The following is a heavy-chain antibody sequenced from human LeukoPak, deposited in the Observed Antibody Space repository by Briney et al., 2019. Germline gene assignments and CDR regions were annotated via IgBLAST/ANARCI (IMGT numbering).Heavy chain of an antibody. V-gene: IGHV4-30-4*01. D-gene: IGHD6-19*01. CDR3: AGKVITVAADY. Sequence: PSQTLSLTCTVSGGSISSDDYYWSWIRQPPGKGLEWIGYIYYSGITYYNPSLKSRVTISVDTSKNQFSLKLSSVTAADTAVYYCAGKVITVAADYWGQGTLVTVSS. CDR2: IYYSGIT. J-gene: IGHJ4*02. CDR1: GGSISSDDYY.